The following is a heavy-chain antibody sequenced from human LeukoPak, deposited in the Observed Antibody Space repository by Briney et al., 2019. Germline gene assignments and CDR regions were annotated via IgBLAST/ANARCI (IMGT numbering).Heavy chain of an antibody. CDR1: GFTFSSYD. V-gene: IGHV3-13*01. Sequence: GGSLRLSCAASGFTFSSYDMHWVRQATGKGLEWVSGISTAGETNYPGSVKGRFTISRENAKNSVHLQMNSLRAGDTAVYYCAREIAVAGTWYFDLWGRGTLVTVSS. CDR2: ISTAGET. CDR3: AREIAVAGTWYFDL. D-gene: IGHD6-19*01. J-gene: IGHJ2*01.